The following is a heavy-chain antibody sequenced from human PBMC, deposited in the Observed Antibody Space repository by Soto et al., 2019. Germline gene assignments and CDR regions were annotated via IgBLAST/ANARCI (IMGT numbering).Heavy chain of an antibody. D-gene: IGHD1-26*01. Sequence: QVQLVQSGAEVKKPGSSVKVSCKAPGGTFSSYSINWVRQAPGQGLEWMGEIIPIFGTANYAQKFQGRVTITADESTSTAYMELSSLRSEDTALYYCARDGGRHSGGIDYWGQGTLVTVSS. J-gene: IGHJ4*02. CDR2: IIPIFGTA. CDR1: GGTFSSYS. V-gene: IGHV1-69*01. CDR3: ARDGGRHSGGIDY.